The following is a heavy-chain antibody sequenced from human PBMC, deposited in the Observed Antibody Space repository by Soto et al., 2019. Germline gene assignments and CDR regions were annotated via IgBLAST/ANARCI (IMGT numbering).Heavy chain of an antibody. CDR3: AVEGSYDVTRYSHFDY. J-gene: IGHJ4*02. CDR2: ISRTSSYK. V-gene: IGHV3-21*06. Sequence: EVQLVESGGGLVKPGESLTLSCAASGFTFRSYSMNWVRQAPGKGLEWVSSISRTSSYKNYVDSVKGRFTISRDNAKNSLYLQMNSLRSEDTAVYYCAVEGSYDVTRYSHFDYWGQGTLVTVSS. CDR1: GFTFRSYS. D-gene: IGHD3-22*01.